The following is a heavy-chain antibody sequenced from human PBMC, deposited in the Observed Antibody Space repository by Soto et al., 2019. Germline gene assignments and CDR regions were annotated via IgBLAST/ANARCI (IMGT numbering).Heavy chain of an antibody. CDR1: GGTFSSYA. V-gene: IGHV1-69*01. CDR3: ARDSSSYYYDSSGYYGYYYYGMDG. CDR2: IIPTFGTA. D-gene: IGHD3-22*01. Sequence: QVQLVQSGAEVKKPGSSVKVSCKASGGTFSSYAISWVRQAPGQGLEWMGGIIPTFGTANYAHKFQGRVTITADEYTSTAYMELRSLRSDDTDVQYCARDSSSYYYDSSGYYGYYYYGMDGWGQGTTVTVSS. J-gene: IGHJ6*02.